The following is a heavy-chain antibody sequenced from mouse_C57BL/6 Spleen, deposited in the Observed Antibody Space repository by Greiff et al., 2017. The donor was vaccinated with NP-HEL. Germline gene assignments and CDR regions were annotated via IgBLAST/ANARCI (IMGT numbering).Heavy chain of an antibody. Sequence: EVQLQQSGPELVKPGASVKISCKASGYTFTDYYMNWVKQSHGKSLEWIGDINPNNGGTSYNQKFKGKATLTVDKSSSTAYMELRSLTSDDSSVYYCARRELAFAYWGQGTLVTVSA. CDR3: ARRELAFAY. V-gene: IGHV1-26*01. CDR2: INPNNGGT. CDR1: GYTFTDYY. J-gene: IGHJ3*01.